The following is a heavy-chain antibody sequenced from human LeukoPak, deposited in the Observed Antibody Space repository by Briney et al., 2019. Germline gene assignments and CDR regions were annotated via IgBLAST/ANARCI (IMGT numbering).Heavy chain of an antibody. D-gene: IGHD1-1*01. CDR3: ARVRARYNLDY. CDR1: GGSISSGGYY. J-gene: IGHJ4*02. Sequence: SETLSLTCTVSGGSISSGGYYWSWLRQHPGEGLEWIGYIYYSGSTYYNPSLKSRVTISVDTSKNQFSLKLSSVTAADTAVYYCARVRARYNLDYWGQGTLVTVSS. CDR2: IYYSGST. V-gene: IGHV4-31*03.